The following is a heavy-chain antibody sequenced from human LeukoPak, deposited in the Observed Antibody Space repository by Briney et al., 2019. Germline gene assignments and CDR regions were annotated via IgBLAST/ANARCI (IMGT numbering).Heavy chain of an antibody. V-gene: IGHV1-2*02. CDR3: ARTTYCGGDCYSNWFDP. CDR2: INPNSGGT. J-gene: IGHJ5*02. CDR1: GYTFTGYY. Sequence: APVKVSCKASGYTFTGYYMHWVRQAPGQGLEWMGWINPNSGGTNYAQKFQGRVTMTRDTSISTAYMELSRLRSDDTAVYYCARTTYCGGDCYSNWFDPWGQGTLVTVSS. D-gene: IGHD2-21*02.